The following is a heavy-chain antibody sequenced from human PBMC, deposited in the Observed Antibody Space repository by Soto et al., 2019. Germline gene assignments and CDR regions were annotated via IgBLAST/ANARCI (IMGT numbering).Heavy chain of an antibody. CDR2: IPVTGDTT. CDR1: GFRFYQYA. J-gene: IGHJ4*02. D-gene: IGHD2-15*01. V-gene: IGHV3-23*01. CDR3: AKRHCSGGSCLVDY. Sequence: PGGSLRLSCAASGFRFYQYAISWVRQAPGKALEWVSVIPVTGDTTWHADSVRGRFIISRDNSNDRLYLQMNSLKVEDAALYYCAKRHCSGGSCLVDYWGQGTQVTVSS.